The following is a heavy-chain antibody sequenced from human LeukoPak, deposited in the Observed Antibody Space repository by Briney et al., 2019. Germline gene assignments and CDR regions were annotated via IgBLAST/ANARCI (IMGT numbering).Heavy chain of an antibody. Sequence: GGSLRLSCAASGFTVSNNYMSWVRQAPGKGLEWVSVIYSGGSTFYADSVKGRFTISRDNSKNTLYLQMISLRAEDTAVYYCARASGSYFPHFGSWGQGTLVTVSS. D-gene: IGHD1-26*01. CDR1: GFTVSNNY. V-gene: IGHV3-66*01. CDR3: ARASGSYFPHFGS. CDR2: IYSGGST. J-gene: IGHJ4*02.